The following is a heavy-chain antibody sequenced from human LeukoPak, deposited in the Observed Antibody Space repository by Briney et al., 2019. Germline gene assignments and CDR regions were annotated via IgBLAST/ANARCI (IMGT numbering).Heavy chain of an antibody. J-gene: IGHJ4*02. D-gene: IGHD3-22*01. CDR1: GGSISSGDYY. CDR3: ARAGEGGSGYYAHFDY. CDR2: IYYSGST. Sequence: SETLSLTCTVSGGSISSGDYYWSWIRQPPGKGLEWIGYIYYSGSTYYNPSLKSRVAISVDTSKNQFSLKLSSVTAADTAVYYRARAGEGGSGYYAHFDYWGQGTLVTVSS. V-gene: IGHV4-30-4*01.